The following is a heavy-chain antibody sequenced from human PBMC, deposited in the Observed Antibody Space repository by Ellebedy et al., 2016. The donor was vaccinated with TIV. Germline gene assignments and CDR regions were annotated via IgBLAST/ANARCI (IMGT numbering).Heavy chain of an antibody. Sequence: ASVKVSCKASGYIFTIYGINWVRQAPGQGLEWMGWITAYNGNTKYAQKFQGRVSMTTDTSTSTAYKELRSLRYDDTALYYCARDLVHFESRGYYSEYWGQGTLVTVSS. J-gene: IGHJ4*02. CDR2: ITAYNGNT. D-gene: IGHD3-22*01. CDR1: GYIFTIYG. CDR3: ARDLVHFESRGYYSEY. V-gene: IGHV1-18*04.